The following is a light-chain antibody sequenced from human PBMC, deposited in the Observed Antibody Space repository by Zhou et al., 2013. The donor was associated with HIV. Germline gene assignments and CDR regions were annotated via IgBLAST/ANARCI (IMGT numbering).Light chain of an antibody. Sequence: DIQMTQSPSSLSASIGDTVNITCRASQSVSNYLNWYQQKPGKAPTLLIYAASSLQSGVPSRFSGSGFGTDFTLTISSLQPEDFATYYCQQSYISPLLYAFGQGTKLEIK. CDR3: QQSYISPLLYA. V-gene: IGKV1-39*01. CDR2: AAS. CDR1: QSVSNY. J-gene: IGKJ2*01.